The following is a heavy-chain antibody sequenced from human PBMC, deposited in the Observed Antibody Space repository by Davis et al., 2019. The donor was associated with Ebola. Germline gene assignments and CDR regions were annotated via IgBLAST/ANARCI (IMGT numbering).Heavy chain of an antibody. CDR1: GYSFTTYW. Sequence: GESLKISCKASGYSFTTYWIVWVRQMPGKGLEWMGIIHPGDSETRYSPSFQGQVIISADKSIKTAFLQWSSLKASDTAMYYCASLRRTITGMDDAFDIWGQGTMVTVSS. J-gene: IGHJ3*02. V-gene: IGHV5-51*01. CDR2: IHPGDSET. CDR3: ASLRRTITGMDDAFDI. D-gene: IGHD2-8*02.